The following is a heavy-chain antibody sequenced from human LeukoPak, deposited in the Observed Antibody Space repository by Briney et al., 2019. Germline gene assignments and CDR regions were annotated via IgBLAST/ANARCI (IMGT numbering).Heavy chain of an antibody. Sequence: ASVKVSCKASGGTFSSYAISWVRQAPGQGLEWMGRIIPILGIANYAQKFQGRVTITADKSTSTAYTELSSLRSEDTAVYYCARDGIAVAGTGSWFDPWGQGTLVTVSS. CDR3: ARDGIAVAGTGSWFDP. J-gene: IGHJ5*02. CDR2: IIPILGIA. CDR1: GGTFSSYA. D-gene: IGHD6-19*01. V-gene: IGHV1-69*04.